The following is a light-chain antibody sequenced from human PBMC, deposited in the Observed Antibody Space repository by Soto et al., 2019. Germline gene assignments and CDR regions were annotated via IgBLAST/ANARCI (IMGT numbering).Light chain of an antibody. CDR1: QGIGVY. CDR2: AAS. J-gene: IGKJ4*01. V-gene: IGKV1-27*01. Sequence: DIQMTQSPSSLSASLGDRVTITCRASQGIGVYLAWFQQKPGKVPKLLIYAASALQSGVPSRFSGSGSGTDFTLNNSSPQPEDFATYFCQKDNRAPLTFGGGTKVEIK. CDR3: QKDNRAPLT.